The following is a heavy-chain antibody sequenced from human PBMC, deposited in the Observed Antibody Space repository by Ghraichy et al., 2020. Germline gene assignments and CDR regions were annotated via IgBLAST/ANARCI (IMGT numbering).Heavy chain of an antibody. CDR3: ARDDYGGNSGYYYGMDV. CDR1: GFTVSSNY. CDR2: IYSGGST. Sequence: GGSLRLSCAASGFTVSSNYMSWVRQAPGKGLEWVSVIYSGGSTYYADSVKGRFTISRDNSKNTLYLQMNSLRAEDTAVYYCARDDYGGNSGYYYGMDVWGQGTTVTVSS. V-gene: IGHV3-53*01. D-gene: IGHD4-23*01. J-gene: IGHJ6*02.